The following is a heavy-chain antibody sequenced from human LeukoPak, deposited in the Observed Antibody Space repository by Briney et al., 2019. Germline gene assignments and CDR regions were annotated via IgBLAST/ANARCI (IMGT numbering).Heavy chain of an antibody. J-gene: IGHJ3*02. CDR3: AKCSANYYNDAFDI. CDR2: ISGGGAKT. CDR1: GFSFSNYA. V-gene: IGHV3-23*01. Sequence: GGSLRLSCAASGFSFSNYAMNWVRQAPGRGLGWVSYISGGGAKTRYADSVKGRFTISRDNPENTLYLHMNSLRAEDTAIYYCAKCSANYYNDAFDIWGQGTMVTVSS. D-gene: IGHD3-10*02.